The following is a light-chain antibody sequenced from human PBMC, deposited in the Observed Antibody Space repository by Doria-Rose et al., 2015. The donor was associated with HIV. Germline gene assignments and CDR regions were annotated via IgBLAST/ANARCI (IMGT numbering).Light chain of an antibody. CDR1: QSLLYTSKNY. J-gene: IGKJ3*01. V-gene: IGKV4-1*01. CDR2: WAS. Sequence: DIRVTQSPESLGMSLGERATLNCKSNQSLLYTSKNYLARYQQKPGQPPKLLIYWASTRQSGVPGRFSGSGSGTDFTLTISSLEAEDVAVYYCQQYYDTPSFGPGTTVDIK. CDR3: QQYYDTPS.